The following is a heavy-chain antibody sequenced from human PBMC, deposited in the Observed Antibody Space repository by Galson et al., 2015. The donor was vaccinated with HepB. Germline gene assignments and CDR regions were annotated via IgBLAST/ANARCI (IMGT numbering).Heavy chain of an antibody. CDR1: GFSFSTWA. D-gene: IGHD4-17*01. CDR2: ITSTGDTI. V-gene: IGHV3-23*01. CDR3: AKNYGYFDS. Sequence: SLRLSCAASGFSFSTWAVTWVRQAPGEGLEWVSVITSTGDTIYYADSVKGRFTVSRDNSKSTLYLQLSNLRADDTAVYYCAKNYGYFDSWGQGTLVTVSS. J-gene: IGHJ4*02.